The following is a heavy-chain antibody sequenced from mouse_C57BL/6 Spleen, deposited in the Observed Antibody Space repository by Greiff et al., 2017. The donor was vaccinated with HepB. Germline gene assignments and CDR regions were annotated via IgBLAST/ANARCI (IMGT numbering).Heavy chain of an antibody. CDR3: AREGILAPDYYAMDY. Sequence: EVQGVESGAELVKPGASVKLSCTASGFNIKDYYMHWVKQRTEQGLEWIGRIDPEDGETKYAPKFQGKATITADTSSNTAYLQLSSLTSEDTAVYYCAREGILAPDYYAMDYWGQGTSVTVSS. J-gene: IGHJ4*01. D-gene: IGHD6-1*01. CDR2: IDPEDGET. V-gene: IGHV14-2*01. CDR1: GFNIKDYY.